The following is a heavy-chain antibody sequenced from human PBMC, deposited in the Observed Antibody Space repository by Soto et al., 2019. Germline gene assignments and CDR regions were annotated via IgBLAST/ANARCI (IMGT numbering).Heavy chain of an antibody. CDR1: GFMFSPYG. J-gene: IGHJ4*02. CDR2: ISYDGIKK. Sequence: QVQLVESGGGVVQPGRSLRLSCGASGFMFSPYGMHWFRQTPDKGLEWVAAISYDGIKKDYAASVKGRFTISRDNSKKTVYLQMDSLRAEDTAMYYCARGPHHNSAWLRFDYWGLGTQVSVSA. V-gene: IGHV3-33*01. CDR3: ARGPHHNSAWLRFDY. D-gene: IGHD6-25*01.